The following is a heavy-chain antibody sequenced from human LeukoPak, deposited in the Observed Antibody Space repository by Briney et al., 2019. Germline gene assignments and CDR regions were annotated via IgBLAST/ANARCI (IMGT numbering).Heavy chain of an antibody. CDR2: ISAYNGNT. CDR3: ARAQEQYYDFWSGYSRAYYYYYMDV. D-gene: IGHD3-3*01. J-gene: IGHJ6*03. CDR1: GYTFTGYY. V-gene: IGHV1-18*04. Sequence: ASVKVSCKASGYTFTGYYMHWVRQAPGQGLEWMGWISAYNGNTNYAQKLQGRVTMTTDTSTSTAYMELRSLRSDDTAVYYCARAQEQYYDFWSGYSRAYYYYYMDVWGKGTTVTVSS.